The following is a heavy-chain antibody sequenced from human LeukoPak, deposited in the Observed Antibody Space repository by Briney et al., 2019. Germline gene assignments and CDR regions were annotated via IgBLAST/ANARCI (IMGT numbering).Heavy chain of an antibody. CDR2: IYTDGST. D-gene: IGHD3-22*01. J-gene: IGHJ4*02. CDR1: GFTVSNSH. V-gene: IGHV3-53*01. Sequence: GGSPKIPCAASGFTVSNSHLNWVRQASGKGMEWVSVIYTDGSTFYADSVKGRFTISRDNSKNTLYLQMSSLRAEDTAVYYCVRDRGFYDTSPPDWGQGTLVTVSS. CDR3: VRDRGFYDTSPPD.